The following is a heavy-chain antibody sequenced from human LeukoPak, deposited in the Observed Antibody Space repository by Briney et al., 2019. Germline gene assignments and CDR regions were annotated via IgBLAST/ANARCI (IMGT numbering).Heavy chain of an antibody. Sequence: PEGSLRLCCAASGFTCSGFGMSWVRRTPGKGLEWVSGISGSGDNTLYADSVKGRLTISRDNSKNTLYLEMNSLRAEDTAIYYCAKMKGHPLPKYYMDVWGQGTTVTVSS. CDR2: ISGSGDNT. V-gene: IGHV3-23*01. CDR1: GFTCSGFG. D-gene: IGHD1-26*01. J-gene: IGHJ6*01. CDR3: AKMKGHPLPKYYMDV.